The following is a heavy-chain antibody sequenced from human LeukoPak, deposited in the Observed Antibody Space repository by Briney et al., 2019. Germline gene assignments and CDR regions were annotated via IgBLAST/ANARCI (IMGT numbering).Heavy chain of an antibody. Sequence: GRSLRLSCAASGFTFSSYAMHWVRQAPGKGLERVAVISYDGSNKYYADSVKGRFTISRDNSKNTLYLQMNSLRAEDTAVCYCARDTLFGNYFDYWGQGTLVTVSS. J-gene: IGHJ4*02. CDR3: ARDTLFGNYFDY. V-gene: IGHV3-30-3*01. CDR2: ISYDGSNK. D-gene: IGHD3-3*01. CDR1: GFTFSSYA.